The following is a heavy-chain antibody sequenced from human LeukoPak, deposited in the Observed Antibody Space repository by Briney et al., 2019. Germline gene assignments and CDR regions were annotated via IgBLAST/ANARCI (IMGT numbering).Heavy chain of an antibody. J-gene: IGHJ4*02. D-gene: IGHD3-9*01. CDR1: GFTFSSYS. Sequence: PGGSLRLSCAASGFTFSSYSMNWVRQAPGKGLEWVSYISSSSSTINYADSVKGRFTISRDNAKNSLYLQMNSLRAEDTAVYYCARDPDYDILTGYFDFDYWGQGTLVTVSS. V-gene: IGHV3-48*04. CDR2: ISSSSSTI. CDR3: ARDPDYDILTGYFDFDY.